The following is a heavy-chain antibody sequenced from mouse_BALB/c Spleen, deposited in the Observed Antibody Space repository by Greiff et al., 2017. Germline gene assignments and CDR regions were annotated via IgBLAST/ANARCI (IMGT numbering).Heavy chain of an antibody. J-gene: IGHJ4*01. CDR2: ISYSGST. D-gene: IGHD2-3*01. CDR1: GYSITSDYA. Sequence: EVQLQQSGPGLVKPSQSLSLTCTVTGYSITSDYAWNWLRQFPGNKLEWMGYISYSGSTSYNPSLKSRISITRDTSKNQFFLQLNSVTTEDTATYYCAKSYDGYPYYAMDYWGQGTSVTVSS. CDR3: AKSYDGYPYYAMDY. V-gene: IGHV3-2*02.